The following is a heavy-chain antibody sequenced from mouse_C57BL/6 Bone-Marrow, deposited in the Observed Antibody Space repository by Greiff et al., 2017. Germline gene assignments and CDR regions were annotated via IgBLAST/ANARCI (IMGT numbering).Heavy chain of an antibody. D-gene: IGHD2-2*01. V-gene: IGHV6-6*01. J-gene: IGHJ2*01. CDR3: TRRRIWLRQGGNYFDY. CDR2: IRNKANNHAT. CDR1: GFTFSDAW. Sequence: DVMLVESGGGLVQPGGSMKLSCAASGFTFSDAWMDWVRQSPEQGLEWVAEIRNKANNHATYYAESVKGRFTISRDDSKSSVYLQMNSLRTEDTGIDYCTRRRIWLRQGGNYFDYWGQGTTLTVSS.